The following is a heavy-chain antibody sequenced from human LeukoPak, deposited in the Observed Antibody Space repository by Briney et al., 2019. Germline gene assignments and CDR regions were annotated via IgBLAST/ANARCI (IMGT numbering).Heavy chain of an antibody. CDR1: GGSISSSSYY. CDR3: ARNLRGIVGATTH. V-gene: IGHV4-39*07. J-gene: IGHJ4*02. CDR2: IYYSGST. Sequence: SETLSLTCTVSGGSISSSSYYWGWIRQPPGKGLEWIGSIYYSGSTYYNPSLKSRVTISVDTSKNQFSLKLSSVTAADTAVYYCARNLRGIVGATTHWGQGTLVTVSS. D-gene: IGHD1-26*01.